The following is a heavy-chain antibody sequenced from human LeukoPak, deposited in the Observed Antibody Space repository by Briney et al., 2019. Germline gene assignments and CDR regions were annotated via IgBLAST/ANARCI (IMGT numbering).Heavy chain of an antibody. V-gene: IGHV4-59*01. CDR3: ARATYCSGGSCYHGAGYYYMDV. D-gene: IGHD2-15*01. CDR2: IYYSGTT. CDR1: GDSISGFY. J-gene: IGHJ6*03. Sequence: PSETLSLTCTVSGDSISGFYWSWIRQPPGKGLEWIGYIYYSGTTNCNPSLKSRLTISVDTSKDQFSLKLSSVTAADTAVYYCARATYCSGGSCYHGAGYYYMDVWGKGTTVTVSS.